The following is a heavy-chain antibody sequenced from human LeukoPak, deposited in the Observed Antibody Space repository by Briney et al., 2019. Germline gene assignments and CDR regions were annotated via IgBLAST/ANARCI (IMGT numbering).Heavy chain of an antibody. Sequence: SETRSLTCTVSGGSISRYYWSWIRQPPGKGLEWIGYIYYSGSTNYNPSLKSRVTISVDTSKNQFSLKLSSVTAADTAVYYCARDRSAATWPADWFDPWGQGTLVTVSS. D-gene: IGHD6-25*01. CDR3: ARDRSAATWPADWFDP. CDR2: IYYSGST. V-gene: IGHV4-59*01. CDR1: GGSISRYY. J-gene: IGHJ5*02.